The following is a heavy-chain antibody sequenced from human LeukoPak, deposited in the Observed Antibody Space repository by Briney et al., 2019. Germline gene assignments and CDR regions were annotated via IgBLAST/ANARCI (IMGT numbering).Heavy chain of an antibody. CDR3: ASGSYSGIDH. D-gene: IGHD1-26*01. CDR2: IYYSGTT. CDR1: GGSVSSSTYY. V-gene: IGHV4-61*01. Sequence: SETLSLTCTVSGGSVSSSTYYWNWIRQPPGKGLEWIGYIYYSGTTDYNPSLKSRVTISVDTSKNQFSLKLSSVTAADTAVYYCASGSYSGIDHWGQGTLVTVSS. J-gene: IGHJ4*02.